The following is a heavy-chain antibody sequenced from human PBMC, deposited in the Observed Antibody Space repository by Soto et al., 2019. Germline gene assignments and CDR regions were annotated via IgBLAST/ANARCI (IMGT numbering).Heavy chain of an antibody. V-gene: IGHV4-31*03. J-gene: IGHJ6*02. CDR1: DGSSSSVGYY. Sequence: SQTMSVPSTVADGSSSSVGYYRSWIRQNPGKGLEWIGYIYYSGSTYYNPSLKSRVTISVDTSKNQFSLKLSSVTAADTAVYYCARAGDYYDSSGYTYYYYGMDVWGQGTTVTVSS. D-gene: IGHD3-22*01. CDR2: IYYSGST. CDR3: ARAGDYYDSSGYTYYYYGMDV.